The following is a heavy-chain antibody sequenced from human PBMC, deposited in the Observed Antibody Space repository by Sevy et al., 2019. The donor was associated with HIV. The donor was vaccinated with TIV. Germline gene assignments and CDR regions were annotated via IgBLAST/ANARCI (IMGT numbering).Heavy chain of an antibody. J-gene: IGHJ4*02. Sequence: GGSLRLSCAASGFIFSTYSMHWVRQAPGKGLELVAAISYDGNNKYYADSVKGRFTISRDNPKNTLFLQVNSLRPEDTAVYYCARAYSSWFGTVHYWGQGTLVTVSS. CDR2: ISYDGNNK. D-gene: IGHD6-13*01. CDR1: GFIFSTYS. CDR3: ARAYSSWFGTVHY. V-gene: IGHV3-30-3*01.